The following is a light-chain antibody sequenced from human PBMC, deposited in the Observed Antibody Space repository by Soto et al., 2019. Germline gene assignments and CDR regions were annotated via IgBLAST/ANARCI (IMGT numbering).Light chain of an antibody. CDR1: QSVLYSSNNKNY. V-gene: IGKV4-1*01. Sequence: DSVMTQSPDSLAVSLGERATINCKSSQSVLYSSNNKNYLAWYQQKAGQPPNLIIYWASTRKSGVPDRFSGSGSGTDXTXTISSLQAEDVAVYYCHQYYTTPWTFGQGTRVELK. CDR3: HQYYTTPWT. CDR2: WAS. J-gene: IGKJ1*01.